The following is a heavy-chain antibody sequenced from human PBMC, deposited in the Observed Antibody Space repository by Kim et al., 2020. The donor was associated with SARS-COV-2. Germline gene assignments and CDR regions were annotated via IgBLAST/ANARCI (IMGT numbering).Heavy chain of an antibody. CDR3: ARGLRASGYSMDV. J-gene: IGHJ6*03. V-gene: IGHV3-48*03. Sequence: GGSLRLSCAASGFKFSDYEMTWVRQAPGKGLEWVSHSDGSGGTIYYGDSVKGRFTISRDNVKNSLFLHLNSLRDEDTATYYCARGLRASGYSMDVWGTGTTVTVSS. CDR1: GFKFSDYE. D-gene: IGHD3-10*01. CDR2: SDGSGGTI.